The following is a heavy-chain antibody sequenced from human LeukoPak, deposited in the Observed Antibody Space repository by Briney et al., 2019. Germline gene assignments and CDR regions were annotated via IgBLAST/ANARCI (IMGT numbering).Heavy chain of an antibody. CDR2: INSDGSST. V-gene: IGHV3-74*01. CDR3: ALGGYSSSTSCYRWLGSDAFDI. D-gene: IGHD2-2*01. J-gene: IGHJ3*02. CDR1: GFTFSSYW. Sequence: GGSLRLSCAASGFTFSSYWMHWVRQAPGKGLVWVSRINSDGSSTSYADSVKGRFTISRDNSKNTLYLQMNSLRAEDTAVYYCALGGYSSSTSCYRWLGSDAFDIWGQGTMVTVSS.